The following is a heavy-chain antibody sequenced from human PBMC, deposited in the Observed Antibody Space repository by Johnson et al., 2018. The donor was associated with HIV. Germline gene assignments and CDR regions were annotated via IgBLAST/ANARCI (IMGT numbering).Heavy chain of an antibody. J-gene: IGHJ3*02. CDR2: ISYDGSNK. Sequence: QVQLVESGGGVVQPGRSLRLSCAASGFTFGSYGIHWVRQAPGKGLEWVAVISYDGSNKYYADYVKGRFTISRDHSKNTLYLQMNSLRAEDTAVYYCARAGGIFGVEDAFDIWGQGTMVTVSS. CDR1: GFTFGSYG. D-gene: IGHD3-3*01. CDR3: ARAGGIFGVEDAFDI. V-gene: IGHV3-30*03.